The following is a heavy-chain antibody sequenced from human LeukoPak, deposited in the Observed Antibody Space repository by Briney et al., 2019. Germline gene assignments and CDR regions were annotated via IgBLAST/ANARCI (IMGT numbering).Heavy chain of an antibody. CDR3: SRDRNSGSSLDI. V-gene: IGHV1-2*02. Sequence: ASVTVSCKASGYTFTGYYIHWVRQAPGQGLEWMGWIYPYNGDTNYAQNFQGRVTMTRDTSTSTAYMELSSLKSDDTAVYYCSRDRNSGSSLDIWGQGTMLTVSS. D-gene: IGHD6-6*01. CDR1: GYTFTGYY. CDR2: IYPYNGDT. J-gene: IGHJ3*02.